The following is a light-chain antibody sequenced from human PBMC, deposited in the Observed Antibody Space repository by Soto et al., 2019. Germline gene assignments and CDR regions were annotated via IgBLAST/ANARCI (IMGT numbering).Light chain of an antibody. Sequence: QSALTQPASVSGSPGQSITISCTGTSSDVGGYNYASWYQQHPGKAPKLMIYEVSNRPSGVSNRFSGSKSGNTASLTISGLQDEDEADYYCSSYTSSSTRVFGGGTKLTVL. V-gene: IGLV2-14*01. J-gene: IGLJ3*02. CDR1: SSDVGGYNY. CDR3: SSYTSSSTRV. CDR2: EVS.